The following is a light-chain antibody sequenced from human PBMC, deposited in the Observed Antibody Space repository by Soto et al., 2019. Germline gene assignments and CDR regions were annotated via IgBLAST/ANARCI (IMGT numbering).Light chain of an antibody. V-gene: IGKV4-1*01. CDR3: QQFYNTPPYT. CDR2: CAS. J-gene: IGKJ2*01. Sequence: DTVMTQSPDSLAVSLGERATINCKSSQSVFHSANNMNYLAWYQQKPGQSPKLLISCASIRDSGVPDRFSGSGSGTDFTLTINSLQAEDAAVYYCQQFYNTPPYTFGQGTRLEIK. CDR1: QSVFHSANNMNY.